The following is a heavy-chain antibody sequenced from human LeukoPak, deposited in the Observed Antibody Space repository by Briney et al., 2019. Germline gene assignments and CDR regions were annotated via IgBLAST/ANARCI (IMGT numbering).Heavy chain of an antibody. CDR1: DSYG. Sequence: ASVKVSCKASDSYGISWVRQAPGQGLEWMGWIIPYNGNTNYAQKFQGRVTMTIDTSTSTAYMELRSLTSDDTAVYYCASGPRSRYCSGGSCSNYDAFDIWGQGTMVAVSS. CDR3: ASGPRSRYCSGGSCSNYDAFDI. V-gene: IGHV1-18*01. J-gene: IGHJ3*02. D-gene: IGHD2-15*01. CDR2: IIPYNGNT.